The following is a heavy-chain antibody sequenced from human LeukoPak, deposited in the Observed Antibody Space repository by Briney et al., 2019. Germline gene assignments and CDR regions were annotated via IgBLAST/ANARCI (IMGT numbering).Heavy chain of an antibody. CDR3: ARDRSFHNWFDP. V-gene: IGHV4-4*07. CDR1: GGSISSYY. Sequence: SETLSLTCAVSGGSISSYYWSWIRQPAGKGLEWIGRIYTSGSTNYNPSLKSRVTMSVDTSKNQFSLKLSSVTAADTAVYYCARDRSFHNWFDPWGQGTLVTVSS. D-gene: IGHD6-6*01. CDR2: IYTSGST. J-gene: IGHJ5*02.